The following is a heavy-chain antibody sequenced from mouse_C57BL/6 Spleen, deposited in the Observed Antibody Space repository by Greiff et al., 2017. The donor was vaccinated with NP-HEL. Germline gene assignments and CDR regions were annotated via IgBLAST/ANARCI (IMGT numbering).Heavy chain of an antibody. CDR3: ARSYSNNYYAMDY. Sequence: VMLVESGAELVRPGTSVKVSCKASGYAFTHYLIEWVKQRPGQGLAWIGVINPGSGGTNYNEKFKGKATLTADKASSTAYMQLSSLTSEDSAVYFCARSYSNNYYAMDYWGQGTSVTVSS. CDR2: INPGSGGT. D-gene: IGHD2-5*01. V-gene: IGHV1-54*01. CDR1: GYAFTHYL. J-gene: IGHJ4*01.